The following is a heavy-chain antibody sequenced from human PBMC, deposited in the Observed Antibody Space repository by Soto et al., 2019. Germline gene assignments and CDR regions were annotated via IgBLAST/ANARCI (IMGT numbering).Heavy chain of an antibody. V-gene: IGHV1-8*01. Sequence: QVQLVQSGAEVKKPGASVKVSCKASGYTFTSYDINWVRQATGQGLEWMGWMNPNSGNTGYAQKFQGRVAMTRSTSIRTADMELSSLRSEDTAVYYCAREGGYSSSWYRWFDPWGQGTLVTVSS. D-gene: IGHD6-13*01. J-gene: IGHJ5*02. CDR1: GYTFTSYD. CDR3: AREGGYSSSWYRWFDP. CDR2: MNPNSGNT.